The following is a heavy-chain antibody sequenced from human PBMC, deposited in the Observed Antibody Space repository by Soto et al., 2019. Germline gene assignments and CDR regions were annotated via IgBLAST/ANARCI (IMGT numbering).Heavy chain of an antibody. CDR1: GFTFSIYI. CDR2: ISSSSSTI. Sequence: PGWSLRHSCAAAGFTFSIYIVNWLRHAQGKGLEWVSYISSSSSTIYYADSVKGRFTISRDNAKNSLYLQMNSLRDEDTAVYYCARETDYDCCCIGLHRFVHWGQARLFTDPS. V-gene: IGHV3-48*02. D-gene: IGHD3-22*01. CDR3: ARETDYDCCCIGLHRFVH. J-gene: IGHJ4*02.